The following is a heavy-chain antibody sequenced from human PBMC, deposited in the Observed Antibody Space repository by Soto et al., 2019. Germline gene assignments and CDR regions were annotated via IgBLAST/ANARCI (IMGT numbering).Heavy chain of an antibody. CDR2: IYYSGST. Sequence: WETLSLTCTVSGGSISSYYWSWIRQPPGKGLEWIGYIYYSGSTNYNPSLKSRVTISVDTSKNQFSLKLSSVTAADTAVYYCARFDYGDYRWFDPWGQGTLVTVSS. J-gene: IGHJ5*02. D-gene: IGHD4-17*01. CDR1: GGSISSYY. CDR3: ARFDYGDYRWFDP. V-gene: IGHV4-59*01.